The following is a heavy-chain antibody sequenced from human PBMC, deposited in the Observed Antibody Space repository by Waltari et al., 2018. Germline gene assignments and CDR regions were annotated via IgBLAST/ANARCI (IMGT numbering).Heavy chain of an antibody. CDR2: IRHPGNT. CDR3: TRGGNYDFWSHTPFVDP. V-gene: IGHV4-34*01. D-gene: IGHD3-3*01. Sequence: QVQLQQWGAGLLKPSETLSLTCSVSGASFTSYYWGWVRHVPGKDLEWIGQIRHPGNTNYNPSLQSRVAISIDTSRKQFSLKVFSVTAADTGLYFCTRGGNYDFWSHTPFVDPWGQGTQVSVSS. CDR1: GASFTSYY. J-gene: IGHJ5*02.